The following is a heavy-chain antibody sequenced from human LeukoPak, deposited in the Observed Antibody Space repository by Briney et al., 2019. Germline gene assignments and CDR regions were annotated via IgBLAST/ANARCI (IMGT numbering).Heavy chain of an antibody. J-gene: IGHJ4*02. CDR1: GGSIRNYF. CDR3: ARESKSYDGSGYYHDY. D-gene: IGHD3-22*01. CDR2: IYTSGST. V-gene: IGHV4-4*07. Sequence: SETLSLTCSVSGGSIRNYFWSWIRQPAGRGLEWIGRIYTSGSTDYNPSLRSRVTMSVDTSRNQFSLKLTSVTAADTAVYYCARESKSYDGSGYYHDYWGQGTLVTVSS.